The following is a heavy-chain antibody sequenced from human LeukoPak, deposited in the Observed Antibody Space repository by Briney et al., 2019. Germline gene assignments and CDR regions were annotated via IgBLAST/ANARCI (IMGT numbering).Heavy chain of an antibody. CDR3: ARDRSRWSIAPDADV. J-gene: IGHJ6*02. CDR2: INSDGTRT. Sequence: PGGSLRLSCAASGFAFNDYWMNWVRQVPGKGLMWVARINSDGTRTTYADPVKGRFTVSRDNAKNTLYLQMNSLRAEDTAVYYCARDRSRWSIAPDADVWGQGTTVTASS. CDR1: GFAFNDYW. D-gene: IGHD2-15*01. V-gene: IGHV3-74*01.